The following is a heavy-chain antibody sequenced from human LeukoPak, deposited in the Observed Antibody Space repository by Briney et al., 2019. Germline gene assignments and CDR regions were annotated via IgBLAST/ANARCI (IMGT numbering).Heavy chain of an antibody. J-gene: IGHJ5*02. Sequence: EASVKVSCKASGYTFTSYGISWVRQAPGQGLEWMGWISAYNGNTNYAQKLQGRVTMTTDTSTSTAYMELRSLRSDDTAVYYCARDQVAGTTTMPSGWFDPWGQGTLVTVSS. V-gene: IGHV1-18*01. CDR1: GYTFTSYG. CDR3: ARDQVAGTTTMPSGWFDP. CDR2: ISAYNGNT. D-gene: IGHD2-15*01.